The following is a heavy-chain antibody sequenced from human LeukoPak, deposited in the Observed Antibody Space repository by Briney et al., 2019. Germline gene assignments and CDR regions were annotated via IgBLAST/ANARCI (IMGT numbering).Heavy chain of an antibody. J-gene: IGHJ4*02. CDR2: IYYSGST. Sequence: SETLSLTCTVSGGSISSSSYYWGWIRQPPGKGLEWIGSIYYSGSTYYNPSLKSRVTISVDTSKNQFSLKLSSVTAADTAVYYCANYGDYVQDYWGQGTLVTVSS. CDR1: GGSISSSSYY. D-gene: IGHD4-17*01. V-gene: IGHV4-39*07. CDR3: ANYGDYVQDY.